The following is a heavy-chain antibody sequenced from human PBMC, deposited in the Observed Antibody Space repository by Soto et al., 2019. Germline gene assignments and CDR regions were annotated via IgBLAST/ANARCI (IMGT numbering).Heavy chain of an antibody. Sequence: QVQLVQSGAEVKKPGASVKVSCKASGYTFTSYDFNWVRQATGQGLEWLGWMNPNSGTTGYAQRFQGRVTMTRNTAISTAYMELSSLRSEDTAMYYWARVACTGGRCYYDYWGQGTLVTVSS. V-gene: IGHV1-8*01. D-gene: IGHD2-8*02. J-gene: IGHJ4*02. CDR1: GYTFTSYD. CDR3: ARVACTGGRCYYDY. CDR2: MNPNSGTT.